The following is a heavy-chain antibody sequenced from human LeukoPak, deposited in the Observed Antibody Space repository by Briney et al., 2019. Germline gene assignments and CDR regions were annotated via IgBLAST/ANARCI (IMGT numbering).Heavy chain of an antibody. V-gene: IGHV1-18*01. CDR2: ISAYNGNT. CDR3: ARGSGDYVWGSYRYYFDY. Sequence: ASVKVSCKASGYTFTSYGISWVRQAPGQGLEWMGWISAYNGNTNYAQKFQGRVTITTDESTSTAYMELSSLRSEDTAVYYCARGSGDYVWGSYRYYFDYWGQGTLVTVSS. D-gene: IGHD3-16*02. J-gene: IGHJ4*02. CDR1: GYTFTSYG.